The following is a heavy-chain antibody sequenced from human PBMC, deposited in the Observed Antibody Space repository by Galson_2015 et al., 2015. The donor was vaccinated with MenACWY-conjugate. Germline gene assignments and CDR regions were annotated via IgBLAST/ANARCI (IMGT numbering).Heavy chain of an antibody. CDR1: GDSISGYF. CDR2: ISYSGST. Sequence: ETLSLTCTVPGDSISGYFWSWIRQPPGKGLEWIGYISYSGSTKYNPSLKSRVTISVDTSRNQFSLRLTSVTAADTALYYCARDNTATVIDYGTDVWGQGTTVTVSS. V-gene: IGHV4-59*01. D-gene: IGHD3-16*02. CDR3: ARDNTATVIDYGTDV. J-gene: IGHJ6*02.